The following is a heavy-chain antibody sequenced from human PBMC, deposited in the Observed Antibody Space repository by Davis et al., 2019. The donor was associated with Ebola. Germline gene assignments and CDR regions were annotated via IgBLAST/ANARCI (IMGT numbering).Heavy chain of an antibody. V-gene: IGHV4-39*01. Sequence: MPSETLSLTCTVSGGSIRSSSSYWAWVRQPPGKGLEWLGTIFYSGSAYYNSSLKSRVSLSVDTTKNHFSLKLTSVTAADTAVYYCARHYCYGICDDAYYFHGMDVWGQGTTVTVSS. CDR1: GGSIRSSSSY. J-gene: IGHJ6*02. D-gene: IGHD3/OR15-3a*01. CDR2: IFYSGSA. CDR3: ARHYCYGICDDAYYFHGMDV.